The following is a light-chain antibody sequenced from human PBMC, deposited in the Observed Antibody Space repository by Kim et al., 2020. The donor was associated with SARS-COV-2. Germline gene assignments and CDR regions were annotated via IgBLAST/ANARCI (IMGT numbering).Light chain of an antibody. V-gene: IGKV3-15*01. CDR3: HQYYDRPQT. J-gene: IGKJ1*01. Sequence: VSPGERATLSCRASQTINSSVAWYQHKRGQAPRLLIYGPSTRATGLPARFSGSGSGTEFTLSISSLQSEDSAVYYCHQYYDRPQTFGQGTKVDIK. CDR2: GPS. CDR1: QTINSS.